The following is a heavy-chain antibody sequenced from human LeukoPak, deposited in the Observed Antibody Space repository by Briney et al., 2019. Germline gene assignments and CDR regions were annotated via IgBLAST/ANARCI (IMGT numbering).Heavy chain of an antibody. Sequence: NPSQTLSLTCTVSGGSISSGSYYWSWIRQPAGKGLEWIGRIYTSGSTNYNPSLKSRVTISVDTSKNQFSLKLSSVTAADTAVYYCARDPTGPLGGYFDYWGQGTLVTVSS. CDR1: GGSISSGSYY. CDR3: ARDPTGPLGGYFDY. CDR2: IYTSGST. J-gene: IGHJ4*02. V-gene: IGHV4-61*02. D-gene: IGHD3-16*01.